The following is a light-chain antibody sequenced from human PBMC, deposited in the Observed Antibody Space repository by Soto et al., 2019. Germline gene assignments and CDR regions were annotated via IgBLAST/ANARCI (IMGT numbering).Light chain of an antibody. Sequence: EIVMTPSPATLSLSPGERASLSCRAGQNLSNNLAWYQQKPGQAPRLLIYGASTRATDIPVRFSAGGSGTEFTLTISSLQSEDFGVYYCQQYNNWPRATFGGGTKVDIK. CDR1: QNLSNN. J-gene: IGKJ4*01. V-gene: IGKV3-15*01. CDR2: GAS. CDR3: QQYNNWPRAT.